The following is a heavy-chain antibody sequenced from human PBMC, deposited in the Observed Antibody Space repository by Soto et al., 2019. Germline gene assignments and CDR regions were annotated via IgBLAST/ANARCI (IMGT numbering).Heavy chain of an antibody. V-gene: IGHV3-23*01. Sequence: GGSLRLSCAASGFTFSSYAMSWVRQAPGKGLEWVSAISSSGSTIYYADSVKGRFTISRDNAKNSLYLQMNSLRAEDTAVYYCAKDTPYYDFWSGYSQWGQGTLVTVSS. CDR2: ISSSGSTI. CDR1: GFTFSSYA. J-gene: IGHJ4*02. CDR3: AKDTPYYDFWSGYSQ. D-gene: IGHD3-3*01.